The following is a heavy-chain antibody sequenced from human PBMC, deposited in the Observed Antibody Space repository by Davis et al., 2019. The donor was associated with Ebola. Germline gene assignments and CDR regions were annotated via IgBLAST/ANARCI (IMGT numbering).Heavy chain of an antibody. J-gene: IGHJ5*02. CDR2: INHGGST. CDR3: ARGRVAYDP. V-gene: IGHV4-34*01. Sequence: MPGGSLRLSCAVYGGSFSGYFWSWVRQPPGKGLEWIGEINHGGSTNYNPSLKSRVTMSVDTSNNQFFLKLSSVTAADTALYYCARGRVAYDPWGQGTLVTVSS. CDR1: GGSFSGYF.